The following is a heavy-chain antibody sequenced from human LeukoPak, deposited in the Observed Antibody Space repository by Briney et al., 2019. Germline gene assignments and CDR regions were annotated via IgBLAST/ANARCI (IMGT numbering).Heavy chain of an antibody. CDR3: ARDLRSSWQNWFGP. V-gene: IGHV3-66*01. CDR1: GFTVSSNY. CDR2: IYSGGST. J-gene: IGHJ5*02. D-gene: IGHD6-13*01. Sequence: PGGSLRLSCAASGFTVSSNYMSWVRQAPGKGLEWVSVIYSGGSTYYADSVKGRFTISRDNSKNTLYLQMNSLRAEDTAVYYCARDLRSSWQNWFGPWGQGTLVTVSS.